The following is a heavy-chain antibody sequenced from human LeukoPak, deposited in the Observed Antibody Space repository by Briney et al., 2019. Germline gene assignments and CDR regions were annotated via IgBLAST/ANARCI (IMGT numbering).Heavy chain of an antibody. CDR1: GFTFSSYW. D-gene: IGHD3-10*01. V-gene: IGHV3-74*01. J-gene: IGHJ5*02. CDR2: INSDGSST. Sequence: PGGSLRLSCAASGFTFSSYWMHWVRQVPGKGLVWVSRINSDGSSTTYADSVKGRFTISRDNSKNTLYLQVNSLRAEDTAVYYCAKDIRNSGSYGWFDPWGQGTLVTVSS. CDR3: AKDIRNSGSYGWFDP.